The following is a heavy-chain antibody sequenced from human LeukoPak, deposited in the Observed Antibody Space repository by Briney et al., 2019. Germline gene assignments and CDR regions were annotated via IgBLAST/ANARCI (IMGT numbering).Heavy chain of an antibody. CDR3: AKDLPNITIFGALQH. J-gene: IGHJ1*01. D-gene: IGHD3-3*01. CDR2: VSASGDRT. CDR1: GFIFSNYV. Sequence: GALRLSCAASGFIFSNYVMSWVRQAPGKGLEWVSGVSASGDRTYYGDSVKGRFTISRDNSKNTLYLQMNSLRAEDTAVYYCAKDLPNITIFGALQHWGQGTLVTVSS. V-gene: IGHV3-23*01.